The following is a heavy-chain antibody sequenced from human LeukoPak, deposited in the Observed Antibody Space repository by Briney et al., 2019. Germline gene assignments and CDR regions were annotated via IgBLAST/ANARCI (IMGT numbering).Heavy chain of an antibody. V-gene: IGHV1-24*01. D-gene: IGHD4-17*01. CDR2: FDPEDGET. J-gene: IGHJ5*02. CDR1: GYTLTELS. CDR3: AIFYGAPQRAWFDP. Sequence: ASVKVSCKVSGYTLTELSMHWVRQAPGKGLEWMGGFDPEDGETIYAQKFQGRVTMTEDTSTDTAYMELSSLRSEDTAVYYCAIFYGAPQRAWFDPWGQGTLVTVSS.